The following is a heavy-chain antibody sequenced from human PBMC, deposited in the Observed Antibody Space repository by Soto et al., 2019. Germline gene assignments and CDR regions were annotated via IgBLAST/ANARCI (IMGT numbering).Heavy chain of an antibody. V-gene: IGHV5-51*01. Sequence: GEPLKISCKGSGCSFTSYWIGWVRQMPGKGLEWMGIIYPGDSDTRYSPSFQGQVTISADKSISTAYLQWSSLKASDTAMYYCARPGPYDSSGYYFDYWGQGTLVTVSS. J-gene: IGHJ4*02. CDR3: ARPGPYDSSGYYFDY. CDR2: IYPGDSDT. D-gene: IGHD3-22*01. CDR1: GCSFTSYW.